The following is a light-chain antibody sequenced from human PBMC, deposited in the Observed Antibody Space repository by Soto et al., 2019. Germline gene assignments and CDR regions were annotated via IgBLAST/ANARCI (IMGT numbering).Light chain of an antibody. Sequence: EIVLTQSPGTLSLSPGERATLSCRASQSVSSSYLAWYQQKPGQAPRLLIYGASTRATGIPARFSGDGSVTHFTLTISRLEAEDFVMYYCQQYGSSPITFGQGTRLEIK. CDR2: GAS. CDR1: QSVSSSY. CDR3: QQYGSSPIT. V-gene: IGKV3-20*01. J-gene: IGKJ5*01.